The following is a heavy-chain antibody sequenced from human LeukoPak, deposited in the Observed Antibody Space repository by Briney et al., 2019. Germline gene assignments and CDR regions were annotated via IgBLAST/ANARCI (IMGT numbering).Heavy chain of an antibody. CDR2: ISSSSSYI. Sequence: PGGSLRLSCAASGFTFSSYSMNWVRQAPGKGLEWVSSISSSSSYIYYADSVKGRFTISRDNAKNSLYLQMNSLRAEDTAVYYCARDPYDSSGYYSLGDDYWGQGTLVTVSS. J-gene: IGHJ4*02. D-gene: IGHD3-22*01. V-gene: IGHV3-21*01. CDR1: GFTFSSYS. CDR3: ARDPYDSSGYYSLGDDY.